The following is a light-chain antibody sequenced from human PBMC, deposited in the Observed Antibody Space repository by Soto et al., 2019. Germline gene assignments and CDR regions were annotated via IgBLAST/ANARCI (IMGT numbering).Light chain of an antibody. CDR1: QTVSTNY. V-gene: IGKV3-20*01. J-gene: IGKJ2*01. CDR3: QQSGISPRP. CDR2: GAS. Sequence: EIVLTQSPGTLSLSPGERATLSCRASQTVSTNYLAWYQQKPGQAPRLLIYGASSWATGIPDRFSGSGSGTDFILNISILEPEDFEVYYCQQSGISPRPFGQGTKLEIK.